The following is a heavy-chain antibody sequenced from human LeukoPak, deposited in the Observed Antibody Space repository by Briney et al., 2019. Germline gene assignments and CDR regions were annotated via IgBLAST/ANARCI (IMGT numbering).Heavy chain of an antibody. J-gene: IGHJ3*02. CDR3: ARDRVTFDAFDI. V-gene: IGHV4-61*02. D-gene: IGHD4-23*01. CDR1: GGSISSGSYY. Sequence: SQTLSLTCTVSGGSISSGSYYWSWLRQPAGKGLEWIGRIYTSGSTNYNPSLKSRVTISVDTSKNQFSLKLSSVTAADTAVYYCARDRVTFDAFDIWGQGTMVTVSS. CDR2: IYTSGST.